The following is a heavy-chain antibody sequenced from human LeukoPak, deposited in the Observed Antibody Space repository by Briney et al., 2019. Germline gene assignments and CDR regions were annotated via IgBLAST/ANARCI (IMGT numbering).Heavy chain of an antibody. Sequence: EASVKVSCKASGYTFTSYGISWVRQAPGQGLEWMGWISAYNGNTNYAQKLQGRVTMTTDTSTSTAYMELRSLRSDDTAVYYCAREGDSSSWYHDAFDIWGQGTMVTVSS. J-gene: IGHJ3*02. CDR1: GYTFTSYG. D-gene: IGHD6-13*01. V-gene: IGHV1-18*01. CDR3: AREGDSSSWYHDAFDI. CDR2: ISAYNGNT.